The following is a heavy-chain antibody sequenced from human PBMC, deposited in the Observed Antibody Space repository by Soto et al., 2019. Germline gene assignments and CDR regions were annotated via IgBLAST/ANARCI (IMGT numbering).Heavy chain of an antibody. D-gene: IGHD4-4*01. CDR1: GFTFSSYS. Sequence: PGGSLRLSCAASGFTFSSYSMNWVRQAPGKGLEWVSYISSSSSTIYYADSVKGRFTISRDNAKNSLYLQMNSLRAEDTAVYYCASMIYDYNNYYYYYYMDVWGKGTTVTVSS. CDR2: ISSSSSTI. V-gene: IGHV3-48*01. CDR3: ASMIYDYNNYYYYYYMDV. J-gene: IGHJ6*03.